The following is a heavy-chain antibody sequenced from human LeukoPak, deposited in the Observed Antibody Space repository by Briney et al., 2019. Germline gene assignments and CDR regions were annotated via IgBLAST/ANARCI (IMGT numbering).Heavy chain of an antibody. CDR2: INPNSGGT. Sequence: ASVKVSCKASGYTFTGYYMHWVRQAPGQGLEWMGWINPNSGGTNYAQKFQGRVTMTRDTSISTAYMELSRLRSGDTALYYCARAGVWDYSDTSGYHTGAFDIWGQGTMVTVSS. J-gene: IGHJ3*02. CDR1: GYTFTGYY. CDR3: ARAGVWDYSDTSGYHTGAFDI. V-gene: IGHV1-2*02. D-gene: IGHD3-22*01.